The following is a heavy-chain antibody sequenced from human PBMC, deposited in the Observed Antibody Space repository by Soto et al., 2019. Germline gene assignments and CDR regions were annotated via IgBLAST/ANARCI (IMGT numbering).Heavy chain of an antibody. CDR3: VRENYYYGMDL. CDR1: GFTVSTDW. Sequence: EVQLVESGGGLVQPGGSLRLSCAASGFTVSTDWMYWVRQAPGKGLEWVSVIRGGGNTYYADYVDGRFTISRDNSKNTVYLQMNSLRAEDTAVYYCVRENYYYGMDLWGQGTTVTVSS. CDR2: IRGGGNT. J-gene: IGHJ6*02. V-gene: IGHV3-66*01.